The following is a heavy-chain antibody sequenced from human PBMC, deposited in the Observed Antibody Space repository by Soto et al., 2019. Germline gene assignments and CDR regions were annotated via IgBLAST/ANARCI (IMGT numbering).Heavy chain of an antibody. J-gene: IGHJ6*02. CDR3: ARSWGPCVVFNYFYGMDV. Sequence: SETLSLTCTASGGSISSRSDYWVCIPPPPGKALEWIGTMYYSENTYYDPALNSCATLTIDTSKNQFSLSLSPVTAADTDLYYGARSWGPCVVFNYFYGMDVWGQGTTVTVSS. D-gene: IGHD7-27*01. CDR2: MYYSENT. V-gene: IGHV4-39*01. CDR1: GGSISSRSDY.